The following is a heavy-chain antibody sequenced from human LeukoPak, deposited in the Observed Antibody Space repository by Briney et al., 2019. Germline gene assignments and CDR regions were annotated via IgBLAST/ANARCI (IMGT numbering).Heavy chain of an antibody. J-gene: IGHJ1*01. CDR3: ARDSTPTYYDFWSGSESSAEYFQH. CDR2: IIPIFGTA. V-gene: IGHV1-69*05. Sequence: SVKVSCKASGGTFSSYAISWVRQAPGQGLEWMGRIIPIFGTANYAQKFQGRVTITTDESTSTAYMELSSPRSEDTAVYYCARDSTPTYYDFWSGSESSAEYFQHWGQGTLVTVSS. CDR1: GGTFSSYA. D-gene: IGHD3-3*01.